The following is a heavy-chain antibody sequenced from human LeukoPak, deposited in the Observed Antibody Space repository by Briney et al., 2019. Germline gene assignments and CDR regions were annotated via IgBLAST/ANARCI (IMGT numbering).Heavy chain of an antibody. Sequence: SETLSLTCTVSGDSINSYYWSWIRQPAGKGLEWIGRIYTGGGTNYNPSLKSRVTMSVDTSTNQFSLKLSSVTAADTAVYYCARRYSSAWCFDHWGQGILVTVSS. CDR2: IYTGGGT. V-gene: IGHV4-4*07. CDR1: GDSINSYY. CDR3: ARRYSSAWCFDH. J-gene: IGHJ4*02. D-gene: IGHD6-19*01.